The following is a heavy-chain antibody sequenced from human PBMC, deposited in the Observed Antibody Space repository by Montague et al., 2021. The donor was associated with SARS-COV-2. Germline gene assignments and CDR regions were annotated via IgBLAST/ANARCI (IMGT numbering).Heavy chain of an antibody. J-gene: IGHJ6*02. D-gene: IGHD3-3*01. CDR1: GFTFSSYS. Sequence: SLRLSCAASGFTFSSYSMNWVRQAPGKGLEWVSYISSSGSTIYYADSMKGRFTISRDNAKNSLYLQMNSLRAEDTAVYYCARGGTYYDFWSGYYNYYYGMDVGGQGTAVTVSS. V-gene: IGHV3-48*04. CDR3: ARGGTYYDFWSGYYNYYYGMDV. CDR2: ISSSGSTI.